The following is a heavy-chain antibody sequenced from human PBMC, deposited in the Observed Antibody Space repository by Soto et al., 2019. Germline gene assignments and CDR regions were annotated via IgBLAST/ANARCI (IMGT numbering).Heavy chain of an antibody. V-gene: IGHV3-23*01. Sequence: EVQLLESGGGLVQPGGSLRLSCAASGFTFSSYAMRWVRQAPGKGLEWVSAISGSGGSTYYADSVKGRLTISRDNSKNTLYLQMNSLRAEDTAVYYCAKESCSSASCDEAFDIWGQGTMVTVSS. CDR1: GFTFSSYA. D-gene: IGHD2-2*01. CDR3: AKESCSSASCDEAFDI. CDR2: ISGSGGST. J-gene: IGHJ3*02.